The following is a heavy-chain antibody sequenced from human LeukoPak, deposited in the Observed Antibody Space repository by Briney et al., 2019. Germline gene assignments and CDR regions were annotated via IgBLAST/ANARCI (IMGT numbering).Heavy chain of an antibody. J-gene: IGHJ4*02. V-gene: IGHV3-53*01. CDR3: TRVKVAGSSDY. CDR2: IYSGGNT. D-gene: IGHD6-19*01. CDR1: GFTVSSNY. Sequence: PGGSLRLSCAASGFTVSSNYISWVRQAPGKGLEWVSIIYSGGNTYYADSVKGRFTISRDNSKNTLYLQMTSLRAEDTAVYYCTRVKVAGSSDYWGQGTLVTVSS.